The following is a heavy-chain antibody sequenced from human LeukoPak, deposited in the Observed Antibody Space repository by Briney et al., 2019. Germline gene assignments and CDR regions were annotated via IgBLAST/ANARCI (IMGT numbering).Heavy chain of an antibody. CDR1: GVIVSRNF. CDR2: MYAGGTT. V-gene: IGHV3-53*01. J-gene: IGHJ5*02. D-gene: IGHD6-19*01. CDR3: ARGSGSGWPLDR. Sequence: GGALRLSCAASGVIVSRNFMSWVRQAPGKGLQWVAIMYAGGTTDYSESVRGRFYISRDTSNNTLSLQMNSLRAEDTAVYYCARGSGSGWPLDRWGQGTLVTVSS.